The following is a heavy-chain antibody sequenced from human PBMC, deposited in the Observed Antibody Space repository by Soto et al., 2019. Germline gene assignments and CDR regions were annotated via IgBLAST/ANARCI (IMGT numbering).Heavy chain of an antibody. CDR2: IYWDDDK. D-gene: IGHD2-15*01. Sequence: QITLKESGPTLVKPTQTLTLTCTFSGFSLSTSGMGVGWIRQPPGKALEWLALIYWDDDKRYSPSLKSRLTITKDTSKNQVVLTMTNMDPVDTATYYCALRRAYCTGGSCYSIWFDPWGQGTLVTVSS. CDR3: ALRRAYCTGGSCYSIWFDP. J-gene: IGHJ5*02. V-gene: IGHV2-5*02. CDR1: GFSLSTSGMG.